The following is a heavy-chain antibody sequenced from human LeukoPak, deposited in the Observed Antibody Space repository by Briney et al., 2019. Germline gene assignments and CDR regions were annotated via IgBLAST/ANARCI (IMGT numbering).Heavy chain of an antibody. J-gene: IGHJ4*02. CDR2: ISYDGSNK. V-gene: IGHV3-30*18. CDR3: GKDFFKWLYYFDY. CDR1: GFTFSGYG. Sequence: PGGSLRLSCEASGFTFSGYGMHWVRQAPGKGLEWVAVISYDGSNKYYADSVKGRVTISRDNAKNTLYLQMNSLRPEDTAVYYCGKDFFKWLYYFDYWGQGTLVTVSS. D-gene: IGHD3-3*01.